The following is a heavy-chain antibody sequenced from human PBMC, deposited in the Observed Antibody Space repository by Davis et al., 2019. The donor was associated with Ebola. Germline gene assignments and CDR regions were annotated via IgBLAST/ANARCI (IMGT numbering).Heavy chain of an antibody. CDR1: GYSFTTYW. D-gene: IGHD3-10*01. Sequence: GESLKISCKASGYSFTTYWIAWVRQVPGKGLEWMGIIYPGDLDIRYSPSFQGQVTISADKSISTAYLQWSSLKASDTAMYYCARGRVRRFPDYWGQGTLVTVSS. CDR2: IYPGDLDI. V-gene: IGHV5-51*01. CDR3: ARGRVRRFPDY. J-gene: IGHJ4*02.